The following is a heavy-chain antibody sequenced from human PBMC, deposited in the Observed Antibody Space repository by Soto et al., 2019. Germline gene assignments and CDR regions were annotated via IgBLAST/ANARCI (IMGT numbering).Heavy chain of an antibody. CDR3: AKGVPGIAVAGTGYFQH. Sequence: GGSLRLSCAASGFTFSSYAMSWVRQAPGKGLEWVSGISGRGDSTYYADFVKGRFAISRDNSKNTLYLQMNSLRAEDTAVYYCAKGVPGIAVAGTGYFQHWGQGTLVTVSS. D-gene: IGHD6-19*01. CDR1: GFTFSSYA. V-gene: IGHV3-23*01. CDR2: ISGRGDST. J-gene: IGHJ1*01.